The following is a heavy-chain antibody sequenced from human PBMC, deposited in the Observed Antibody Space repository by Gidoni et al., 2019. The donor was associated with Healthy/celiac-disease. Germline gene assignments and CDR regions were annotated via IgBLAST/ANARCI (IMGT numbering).Heavy chain of an antibody. Sequence: QVQLVESGGGLVNPGGSMRRSCAASGFTFSDYYMSWIRQAPGKGLEWVSYISSSSSYTNYADSVKGRFTISRDNAKNSLYLQRNSLRAEDTAVYYCAREMGVVAATRGSWFDPWGQGTLVTVSS. J-gene: IGHJ5*02. CDR1: GFTFSDYY. CDR3: AREMGVVAATRGSWFDP. D-gene: IGHD2-15*01. V-gene: IGHV3-11*05. CDR2: ISSSSSYT.